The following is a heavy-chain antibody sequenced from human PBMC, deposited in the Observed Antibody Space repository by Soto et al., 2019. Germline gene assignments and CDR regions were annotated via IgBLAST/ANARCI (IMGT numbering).Heavy chain of an antibody. J-gene: IGHJ6*02. D-gene: IGHD2-15*01. Sequence: GGSLRLSCAASGFTFSSYGMHWVRQAPGKGLEWVAVIWYDGSNKYYADSVKGRFTISRDNSKNTLYLQMNSLRAEDTAVYYCARECEQLLLLYGMDVWGQGTTVTVSS. CDR1: GFTFSSYG. CDR3: ARECEQLLLLYGMDV. V-gene: IGHV3-33*01. CDR2: IWYDGSNK.